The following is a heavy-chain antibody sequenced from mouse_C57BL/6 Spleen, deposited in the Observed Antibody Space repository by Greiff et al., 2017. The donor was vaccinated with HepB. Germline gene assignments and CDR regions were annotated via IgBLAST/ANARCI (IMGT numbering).Heavy chain of an antibody. J-gene: IGHJ3*01. CDR1: GYTFTSYW. CDR3: GLGQYGSSPWFAY. CDR2: IHPNSGST. V-gene: IGHV1-64*01. Sequence: QVHVKQPGAELVKPGASVKLSCKASGYTFTSYWMHWVKQRPGQGLEWIGMIHPNSGSTNYNEKFKSKATLTVDKSSSTAYMQLSSLTSEDSAVYYCGLGQYGSSPWFAYWGQGTLVTVSA. D-gene: IGHD1-1*01.